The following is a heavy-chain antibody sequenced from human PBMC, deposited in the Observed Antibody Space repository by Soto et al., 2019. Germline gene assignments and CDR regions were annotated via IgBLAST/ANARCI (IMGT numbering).Heavy chain of an antibody. J-gene: IGHJ4*02. CDR1: GGTFSSYA. D-gene: IGHD5-18*01. CDR2: IIPIFGTA. Sequence: QVQLVQSGAEVKKPGSSVKVSCKASGGTFSSYAISWVRQAPGQGLEWLGGIIPIFGTATYAQQFQGRVTITAAESTSTAYMELSSLRSEDTAVYYCARDRRGYSYGFDYWGQGTLVTVSS. CDR3: ARDRRGYSYGFDY. V-gene: IGHV1-69*01.